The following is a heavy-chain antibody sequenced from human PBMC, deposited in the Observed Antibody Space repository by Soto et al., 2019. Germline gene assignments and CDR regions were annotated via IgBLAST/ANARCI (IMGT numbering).Heavy chain of an antibody. CDR2: TYYRSKWYK. CDR3: ARTVGWLDP. V-gene: IGHV6-1*01. Sequence: PSQTLSLTCVISGDSVSSNSAAWNWIRQSPSRGLEWLGRTYYRSKWYKEYAASVRSRITINPDTSKNQFSLRLNSVSPEDTAVYYCARTVGWLDPWGQGTLVTVSS. J-gene: IGHJ5*02. D-gene: IGHD2-15*01. CDR1: GDSVSSNSAA.